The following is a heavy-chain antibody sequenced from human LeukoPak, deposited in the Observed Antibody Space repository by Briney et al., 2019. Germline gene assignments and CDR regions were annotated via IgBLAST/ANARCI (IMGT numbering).Heavy chain of an antibody. J-gene: IGHJ4*02. D-gene: IGHD3-10*01. CDR2: ISSSSSTI. Sequence: GGSLRLSCAASGFTFSSYRMNWVRQAPGEGLEWVSHISSSSSTIYYADSVMGRFTVSRDNAKNSLYLQMNSLRAEDTAVYYCAKVAYIDGSAVFDYWGQGTLVTVSS. CDR3: AKVAYIDGSAVFDY. CDR1: GFTFSSYR. V-gene: IGHV3-48*01.